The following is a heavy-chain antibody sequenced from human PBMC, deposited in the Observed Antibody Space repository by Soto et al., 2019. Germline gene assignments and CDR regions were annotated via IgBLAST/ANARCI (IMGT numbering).Heavy chain of an antibody. Sequence: EVQLLESGGGLVQPGGSLRLSCAASRFTFDNYAMCWVRQAPGKGLEWVSAISGGGDTTSYADSVKGRFTVSRDGSKNTLYLQMNSLRAEDTAVYYCAKGRGGSGSLTPRVDFWGQGTLVTVSS. D-gene: IGHD3-10*01. V-gene: IGHV3-23*01. J-gene: IGHJ4*02. CDR3: AKGRGGSGSLTPRVDF. CDR1: RFTFDNYA. CDR2: ISGGGDTT.